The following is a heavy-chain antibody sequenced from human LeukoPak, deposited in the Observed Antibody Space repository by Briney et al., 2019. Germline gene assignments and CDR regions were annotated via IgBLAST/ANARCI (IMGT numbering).Heavy chain of an antibody. V-gene: IGHV3-7*01. CDR3: ASNDGYDYIWGSFRMYYFDY. CDR1: GFGFSNYW. D-gene: IGHD3-16*02. J-gene: IGHJ4*01. CDR2: IKQDGSQK. Sequence: GGSLRLSCAASGFGFSNYWMSWVRQAPGKGLEWVANIKQDGSQKYYVDSVKGRFTISRDDAKNSLYLEMNSLRAEDTAVYYCASNDGYDYIWGSFRMYYFDYWGHGTLVTVSS.